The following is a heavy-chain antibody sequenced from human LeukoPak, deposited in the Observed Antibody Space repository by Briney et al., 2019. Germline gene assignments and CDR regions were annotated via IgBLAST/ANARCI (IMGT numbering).Heavy chain of an antibody. J-gene: IGHJ4*02. Sequence: PGGSLRLSCAASGFTFNNYAMSWVRQAPGKGLEWVSGISSSGANTYYADSVKGRFTISRDRSKNTLYLQMNSLRADDTAVYYCARRSPVSTVTYYFDYWGQGTLVTVSS. CDR2: ISSSGANT. CDR3: ARRSPVSTVTYYFDY. CDR1: GFTFNNYA. V-gene: IGHV3-23*01. D-gene: IGHD4-11*01.